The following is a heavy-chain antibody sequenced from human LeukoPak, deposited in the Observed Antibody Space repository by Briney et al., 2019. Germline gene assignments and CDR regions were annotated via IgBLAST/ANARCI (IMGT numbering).Heavy chain of an antibody. V-gene: IGHV3-53*01. CDR2: IYGVDGT. J-gene: IGHJ4*02. CDR1: GVTVSSQY. Sequence: PGRSLILSCAASGVTVSSQYLNWVRRPPGKGLEWVSVIYGVDGTSYADSVKGRFTISRDNSKNTVYLQMNSLRAEDTAVYYCASDLLYWGQGTLVTVSS. CDR3: ASDLLY. D-gene: IGHD2-15*01.